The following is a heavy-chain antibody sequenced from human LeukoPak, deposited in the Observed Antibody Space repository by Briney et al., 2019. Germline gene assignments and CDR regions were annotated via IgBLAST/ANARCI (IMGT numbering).Heavy chain of an antibody. D-gene: IGHD3-22*01. J-gene: IGHJ4*02. Sequence: SETLSLTCAVYGGSFSGYYWSWISQPPGKGLEWIGEINHSGSTNYNPSLKSRVTISVDTSKNQFSLKLSSVTAADTAVYYCARGGYYYDSSGYYYVTYFDYWGQGTLVTVSS. CDR2: INHSGST. CDR3: ARGGYYYDSSGYYYVTYFDY. V-gene: IGHV4-34*01. CDR1: GGSFSGYY.